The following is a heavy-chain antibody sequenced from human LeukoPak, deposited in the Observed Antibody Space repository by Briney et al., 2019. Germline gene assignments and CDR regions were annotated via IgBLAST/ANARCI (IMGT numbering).Heavy chain of an antibody. V-gene: IGHV4-34*01. Sequence: SETLSLTCAVYGGSFSGYYWSWIRQPPGKGLEWIGEINHSGSTNYNPSLKSRVTISVDTSKNQFSLRLSSVTAADTAVYYCARGQAVVAYDYWGQGTLVTVSS. CDR3: ARGQAVVAYDY. CDR2: INHSGST. J-gene: IGHJ4*02. D-gene: IGHD2-2*01. CDR1: GGSFSGYY.